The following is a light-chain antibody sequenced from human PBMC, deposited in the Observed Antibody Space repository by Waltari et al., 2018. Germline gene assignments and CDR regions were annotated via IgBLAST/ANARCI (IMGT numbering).Light chain of an antibody. CDR3: ATWEGSQRV. Sequence: VMSQPPSVSVAPGESSRITGAGDTIDGKSVHWYQQQPGQAPVVVIYYDSDRPSGIPERFSASKSGTSASLAISALQSGDEADYYCATWEGSQRVFGTGTKVTVL. J-gene: IGLJ1*01. V-gene: IGLV3-21*01. CDR2: YDS. CDR1: TIDGKS.